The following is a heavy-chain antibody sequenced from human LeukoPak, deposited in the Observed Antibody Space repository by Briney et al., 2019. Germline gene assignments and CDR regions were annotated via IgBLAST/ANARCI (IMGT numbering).Heavy chain of an antibody. CDR1: GDSISSGGSS. Sequence: PSESLSLTCAVSGDSISSGGSSWSWIRQPPGKGLGWIGYIYHTGTTQYNPSLKSRITFSVDRSKNHFSLKMSSVTAADTAVYYCARTTAYNYFDPWGQGTLVTVSS. V-gene: IGHV4-30-2*01. J-gene: IGHJ5*02. CDR3: ARTTAYNYFDP. CDR2: IYHTGTT. D-gene: IGHD1-1*01.